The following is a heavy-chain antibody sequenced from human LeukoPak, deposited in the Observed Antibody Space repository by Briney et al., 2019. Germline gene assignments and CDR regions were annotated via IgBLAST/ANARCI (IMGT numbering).Heavy chain of an antibody. V-gene: IGHV4-39*01. J-gene: IGHJ6*03. D-gene: IGHD6-6*01. Sequence: PSETLSLTCTVSGGSISSSSYYWGWIRQPPGKGLEWIGSIYYSGGTYYNPSLKSRVTISVDTSKNQFSLKLSSVTAADTAVYYCARQSGSSSENYYYYYMDVWGKGTTVTVSS. CDR2: IYYSGGT. CDR3: ARQSGSSSENYYYYYMDV. CDR1: GGSISSSSYY.